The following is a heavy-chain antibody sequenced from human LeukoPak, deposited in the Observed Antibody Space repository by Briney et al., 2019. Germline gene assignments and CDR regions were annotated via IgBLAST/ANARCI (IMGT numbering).Heavy chain of an antibody. J-gene: IGHJ5*02. CDR1: GFTFSSYS. D-gene: IGHD2/OR15-2a*01. V-gene: IGHV3-21*01. CDR2: ISSSSSYI. Sequence: GGSLRLSCAASGFTFSSYSMNWVRQAPGKGLEWVSSISSSSSYIYYADSVKGRFTISRDNAKNSLYLQMNSLRAEDTAVYYCARGGRVIPTSNWFDPWGQGTLVTVSS. CDR3: ARGGRVIPTSNWFDP.